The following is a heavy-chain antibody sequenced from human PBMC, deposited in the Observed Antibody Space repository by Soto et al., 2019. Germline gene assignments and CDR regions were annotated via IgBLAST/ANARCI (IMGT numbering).Heavy chain of an antibody. CDR3: ARRDQNWFDP. Sequence: PSETLSLTCTVSGGSISSSSHYWGWIRQPPGKGLEWIGSIYYSGSTNYNPSLKSRVTISVDTSKNQFSLKLSSVTATDTAVYYCARRDQNWFDPWRQGTLVTVSS. CDR2: IYYSGST. J-gene: IGHJ5*02. CDR1: GGSISSSSHY. V-gene: IGHV4-39*01.